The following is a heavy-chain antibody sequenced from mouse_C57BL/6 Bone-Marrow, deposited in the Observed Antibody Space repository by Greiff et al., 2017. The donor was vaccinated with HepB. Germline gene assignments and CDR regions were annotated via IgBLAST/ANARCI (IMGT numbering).Heavy chain of an antibody. V-gene: IGHV3-6*01. CDR3: ARGGFAY. Sequence: EVQLQQSGPGLVKPSQSLSLTCSVTGYSITSGYYWNWIRQFPGNKLEWMGYISYDGSNNYNPSLKNRISITRDTSKNQFFLKLNSVTTEDTATYYCARGGFAYWGQGTLVTVSA. J-gene: IGHJ3*01. CDR1: GYSITSGYY. CDR2: ISYDGSN.